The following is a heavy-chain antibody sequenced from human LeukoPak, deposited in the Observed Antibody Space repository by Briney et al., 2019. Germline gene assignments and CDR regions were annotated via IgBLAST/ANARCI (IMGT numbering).Heavy chain of an antibody. CDR1: GFTFSDYN. D-gene: IGHD6-19*01. Sequence: GGSLTLSCVASGFTFSDYNMNWVRRAPGKGLEWVSSITTSSSYMYYADSVKGRFTISRDNAKNSLYLHMNSLRAEDTAVYYCARHGSGWYMNDYWGQGTLVTVSS. V-gene: IGHV3-21*01. CDR2: ITTSSSYM. J-gene: IGHJ4*02. CDR3: ARHGSGWYMNDY.